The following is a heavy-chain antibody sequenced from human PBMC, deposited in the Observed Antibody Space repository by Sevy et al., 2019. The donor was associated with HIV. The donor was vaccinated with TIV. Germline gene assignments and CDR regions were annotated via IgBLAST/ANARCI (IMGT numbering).Heavy chain of an antibody. CDR1: GFXFSDYW. J-gene: IGHJ4*02. Sequence: GGALRLSCAASGFXFSDYWMTWVRQAPGKGLEWVATIRLDGSARYYASSVKGRFTISRDNAKNSLFLQMNSLRVEDTAVYYCARAFRRXXXXPXXXGXGSXVTVSS. CDR3: ARAFRRXXXXPXX. CDR2: IRLDGSAR. V-gene: IGHV3-7*03.